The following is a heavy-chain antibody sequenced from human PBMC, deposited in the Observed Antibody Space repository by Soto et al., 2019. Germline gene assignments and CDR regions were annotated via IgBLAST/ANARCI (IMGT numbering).Heavy chain of an antibody. CDR1: GGSISSSGYY. Sequence: TLSLTCTVSGGSISSSGYYWSWIRQHPGKGLEWIGYIYYSGSTYYNPSLKSRVTISVDTSKNQFSLRLSSVTAADTAVYYCXRRXYYGSGRAPSMDVWGKGTTVTVSS. CDR2: IYYSGST. D-gene: IGHD3-10*01. V-gene: IGHV4-31*03. J-gene: IGHJ6*03. CDR3: XRRXYYGSGRAPSMDV.